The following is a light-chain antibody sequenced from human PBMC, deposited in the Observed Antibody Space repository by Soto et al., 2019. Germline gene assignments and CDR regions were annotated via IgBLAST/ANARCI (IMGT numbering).Light chain of an antibody. CDR2: DVS. Sequence: QSVLTQPASVYGSPVQSITISCTGTAFDVGGYYHVSWYQQHPGKAPKLVIYDVSNRPSGVSNRFSGSKSGIRASLTISGLQAEDEADYYCSSYTSSNTLMFGGGTKLTVL. V-gene: IGLV2-14*03. CDR3: SSYTSSNTLM. J-gene: IGLJ3*02. CDR1: AFDVGGYYH.